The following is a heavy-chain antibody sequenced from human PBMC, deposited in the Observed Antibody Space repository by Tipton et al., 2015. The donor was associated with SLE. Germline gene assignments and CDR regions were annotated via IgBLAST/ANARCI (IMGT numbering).Heavy chain of an antibody. CDR2: IGLDGSEK. Sequence: SLRLSCAASGFTFNRFWMNWVRQAPGKGLEWVANIGLDGSEKYYVDSVKGRFTISRDNAKNSLYLQMNSLRAEDTAVYYCAKPGQLYSSPGDYFDYWGQGTLVTVSS. D-gene: IGHD6-13*01. J-gene: IGHJ4*02. CDR1: GFTFNRFW. V-gene: IGHV3-7*01. CDR3: AKPGQLYSSPGDYFDY.